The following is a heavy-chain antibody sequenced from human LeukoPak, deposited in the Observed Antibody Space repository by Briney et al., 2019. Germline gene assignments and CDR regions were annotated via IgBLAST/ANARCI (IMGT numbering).Heavy chain of an antibody. J-gene: IGHJ3*02. CDR2: IYTSGST. Sequence: PSETLSLTCTVSGGSISSGTYYWSWIRQPAGKGLQWIGRIYTSGSTNYNPPLKSRVTISVDTSKNQFSLKLNSVTAADTAVYYCARVDIAAADGGYPFDIWGQGTMVTVSS. V-gene: IGHV4-61*02. D-gene: IGHD6-13*01. CDR3: ARVDIAAADGGYPFDI. CDR1: GGSISSGTYY.